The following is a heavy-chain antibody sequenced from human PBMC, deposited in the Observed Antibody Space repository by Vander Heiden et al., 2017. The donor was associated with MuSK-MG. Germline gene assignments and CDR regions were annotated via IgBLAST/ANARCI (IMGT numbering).Heavy chain of an antibody. V-gene: IGHV3-30*04. CDR1: GCILRSYA. J-gene: IGHJ4*02. Sequence: QVQLVASGGGVVQPGRSLGLSCAAAGCILRSYAMHWVRQAPGKGLEVVVGISYDGSNEYYAESVKGRFTISRDNSKSTLYLQMNSLRAEDTALYYCVREDDYGDYATPSIDYWGQGTLVTVSS. D-gene: IGHD4-17*01. CDR2: ISYDGSNE. CDR3: VREDDYGDYATPSIDY.